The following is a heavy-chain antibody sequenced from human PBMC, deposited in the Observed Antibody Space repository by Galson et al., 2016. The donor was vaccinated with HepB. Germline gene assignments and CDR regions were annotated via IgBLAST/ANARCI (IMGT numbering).Heavy chain of an antibody. V-gene: IGHV4-4*07. CDR2: FYATGTT. J-gene: IGHJ4*02. D-gene: IGHD3-10*01. Sequence: ETLSLTCAVSGASVSDYYWSWIRQPAGKGLEWVGRFYATGTTNYNPSLRSRVAMSIDTTANLFSLRLVSVTAADTAVYYCARVTPARDLWSREFDAYWGQGALVPVSS. CDR1: GASVSDYY. CDR3: ARVTPARDLWSREFDAY.